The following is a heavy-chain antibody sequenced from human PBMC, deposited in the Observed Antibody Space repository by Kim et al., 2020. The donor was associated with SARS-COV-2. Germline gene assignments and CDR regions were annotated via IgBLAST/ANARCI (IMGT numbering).Heavy chain of an antibody. CDR1: GGSFSGYY. CDR2: INHSGST. D-gene: IGHD3-10*01. V-gene: IGHV4-34*01. Sequence: SETLSLTCAVYGGSFSGYYWSWIRQPPGKGLEWIGEINHSGSTNYNPSLKSRVTISVDTSKNQFSLKLSSVTAADTAVYYCARGGYYYGSGSRLRSSMDARSSMDDWGQGTTVTVSS. CDR3: ARGGYYYGSGSRLRSSMDARSSMDD. J-gene: IGHJ6*02.